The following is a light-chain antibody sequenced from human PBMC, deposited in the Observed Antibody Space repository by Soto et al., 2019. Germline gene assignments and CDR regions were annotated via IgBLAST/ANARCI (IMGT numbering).Light chain of an antibody. V-gene: IGKV3-15*01. Sequence: EIVLTQSPGTLSLSPGERATLSCRASQSVSSSYLAWYQQKPGQAPRLLIYGASTRATGIPARFSGSGSGTEFTLTISSLQSEDFGVYFCQHYNNWPITFGQGTRLEIK. CDR2: GAS. CDR1: QSVSSSY. J-gene: IGKJ5*01. CDR3: QHYNNWPIT.